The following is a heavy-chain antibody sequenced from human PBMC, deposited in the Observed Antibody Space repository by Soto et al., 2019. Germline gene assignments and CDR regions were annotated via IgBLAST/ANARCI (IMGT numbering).Heavy chain of an antibody. CDR2: IYHSGST. CDR1: GGSISRGGYS. J-gene: IGHJ4*02. D-gene: IGHD2-15*01. V-gene: IGHV4-30-2*01. CDR3: ARGQVLAAKH. Sequence: QLQLQESGSGLVKPSQTLSLTCAVSGGSISRGGYSWSWIRQPPGKGLEWIGYIYHSGSTYYNPPLKRGFTTSVDRSKNQFSLKRSSVTAADTAVYDCARGQVLAAKHWGQVTLVTVTS.